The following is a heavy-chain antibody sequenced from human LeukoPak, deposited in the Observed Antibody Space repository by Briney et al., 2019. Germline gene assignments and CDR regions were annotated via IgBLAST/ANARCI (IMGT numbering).Heavy chain of an antibody. J-gene: IGHJ5*02. CDR1: GGSISSYY. CDR3: ATKTNSGSVIGGWFDP. CDR2: IYNSGST. D-gene: IGHD1-26*01. Sequence: SETLSLTCTVSGGSISSYYWSWIRQPPGKGLEWIGIIYNSGSTYYNPSLKSRVTISVDTSKNQFSLKLSSVTAADTAVYHCATKTNSGSVIGGWFDPWGQGTLVTVSS. V-gene: IGHV4-59*12.